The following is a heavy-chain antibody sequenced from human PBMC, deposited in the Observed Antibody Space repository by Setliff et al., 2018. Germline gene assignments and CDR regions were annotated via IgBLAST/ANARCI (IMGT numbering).Heavy chain of an antibody. V-gene: IGHV5-51*01. J-gene: IGHJ3*02. CDR3: ARLRIALWRDDAFDI. D-gene: IGHD6-13*01. CDR2: IYPGDSDT. Sequence: GESLKISCKGSGYSFTSYWIGWVRQMPGKGLEWMGIIYPGDSDTRYSPSFQGRVTISADKSISTAYLQWSSLKASDTAMYYCARLRIALWRDDAFDIWGQGTMVT. CDR1: GYSFTSYW.